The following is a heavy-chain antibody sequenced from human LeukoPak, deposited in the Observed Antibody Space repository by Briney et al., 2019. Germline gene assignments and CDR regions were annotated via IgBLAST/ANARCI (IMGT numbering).Heavy chain of an antibody. CDR3: ARQPGAGWFDP. D-gene: IGHD3-10*01. V-gene: IGHV5-51*01. J-gene: IGHJ5*02. CDR1: GYSFTSSW. Sequence: GASLKISCQAFGYSFTSSWIGWARQMPGKGLEWKAIINPGDSDTRYSPSFQGQVTISADKSISTVYLQWGSLKASDTAMYYCARQPGAGWFDPWGQGTLVTVSS. CDR2: INPGDSDT.